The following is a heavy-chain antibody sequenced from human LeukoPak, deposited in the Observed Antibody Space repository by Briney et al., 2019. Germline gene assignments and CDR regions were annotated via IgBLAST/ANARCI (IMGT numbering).Heavy chain of an antibody. CDR1: GFTFSSYG. V-gene: IGHV3-33*01. J-gene: IGHJ5*02. CDR2: IWYDGSNK. CDR3: ARDLNADVLMVYATNNWFDP. D-gene: IGHD2-8*01. Sequence: GRSLRLSCAASGFTFSSYGMHWVRQAPGKGLEWVAVIWYDGSNKYYADSVKGRFTISRDNSKNTLYLQMNSLRADDTAVYYCARDLNADVLMVYATNNWFDPWGQGTLVTVSS.